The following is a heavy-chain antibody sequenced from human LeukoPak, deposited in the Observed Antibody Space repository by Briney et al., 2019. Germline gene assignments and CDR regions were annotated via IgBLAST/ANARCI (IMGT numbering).Heavy chain of an antibody. CDR2: IYYSGST. V-gene: IGHV4-30-4*01. Sequence: PSQTLSLTCTVSGGSISSGDYYWCWIRQPPAKGLQWIGYIYYSGSTYYNPSLKSRVTISVDTSKNQFSLKLSSVTAADTAVYYCARGCSSNSCPVDYWGQGTLVTVSS. CDR3: ARGCSSNSCPVDY. J-gene: IGHJ4*02. CDR1: GGSISSGDYY. D-gene: IGHD2-2*01.